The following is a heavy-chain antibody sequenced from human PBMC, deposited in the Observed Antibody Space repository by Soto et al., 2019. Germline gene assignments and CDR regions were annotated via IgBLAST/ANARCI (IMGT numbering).Heavy chain of an antibody. D-gene: IGHD6-19*01. Sequence: PGGSLRLSCAVSGFTFSSYGMHWVRQAPGKGLEWVAHISYDGSNEHYVDSVKGRFTISRDNSKNTLYLQMNSLRAEDTAVYYCAKDVAVAGTAFDYWGKGTQVNVDS. CDR3: AKDVAVAGTAFDY. CDR1: GFTFSSYG. V-gene: IGHV3-30*18. CDR2: ISYDGSNE. J-gene: IGHJ4*02.